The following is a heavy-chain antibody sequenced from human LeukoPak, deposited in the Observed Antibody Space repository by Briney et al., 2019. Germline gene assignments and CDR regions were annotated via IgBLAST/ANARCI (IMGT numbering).Heavy chain of an antibody. Sequence: SETLSLTCTVSGVSISSYYWSWIRQPPGKGLEWIGYIYTSGSTNYNPSLKSRVTISVDTSKNQFSLKLNSVTAADTAVYYCAVSFCYYYYMDVWGKGTTVTVSS. CDR2: IYTSGST. CDR3: AVSFCYYYYMDV. V-gene: IGHV4-4*09. J-gene: IGHJ6*03. CDR1: GVSISSYY.